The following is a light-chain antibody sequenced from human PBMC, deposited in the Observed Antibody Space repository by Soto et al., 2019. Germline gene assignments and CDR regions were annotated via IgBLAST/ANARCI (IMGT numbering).Light chain of an antibody. Sequence: IVLTQSPGTLSLSPGEKATLSCRASRSVSSSYLAWYQQRSGQAPRLLIYGASSRATGIPDRFSGGGSGTDFTLTINSLEPEDFAVYYCQQYGSSPGTFGQGTKLEIK. CDR1: RSVSSSY. CDR2: GAS. V-gene: IGKV3-20*01. CDR3: QQYGSSPGT. J-gene: IGKJ2*01.